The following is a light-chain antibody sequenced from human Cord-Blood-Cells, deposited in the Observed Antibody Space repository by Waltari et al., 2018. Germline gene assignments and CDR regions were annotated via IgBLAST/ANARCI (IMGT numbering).Light chain of an antibody. CDR2: EGS. Sequence: QSALTQPASVSGSPGQSITISCTGTSSDVGSYHLVSWYQQHPGKAPKLMIDEGSKRPSGVSNRFSGSKSGNTASLTISGLQAEDEADYCCSYAGSSTFVVFGGGTKLTVL. J-gene: IGLJ2*01. CDR3: CSYAGSSTFVV. CDR1: SSDVGSYHL. V-gene: IGLV2-23*03.